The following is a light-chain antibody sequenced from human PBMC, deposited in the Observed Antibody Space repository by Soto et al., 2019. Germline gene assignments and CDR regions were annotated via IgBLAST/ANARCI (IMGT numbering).Light chain of an antibody. CDR1: QSVSSY. V-gene: IGKV3-11*01. CDR3: QQRSNWPPVT. Sequence: EIVLTQSPATLSLSPGERATLSCRASQSVSSYLAWYQHKPGQAPRLLIYDASNRATGIPARLSGSGSGTDFTLTISSLEPEDFGVYYCQQRSNWPPVTFGGGTKVDIK. J-gene: IGKJ4*01. CDR2: DAS.